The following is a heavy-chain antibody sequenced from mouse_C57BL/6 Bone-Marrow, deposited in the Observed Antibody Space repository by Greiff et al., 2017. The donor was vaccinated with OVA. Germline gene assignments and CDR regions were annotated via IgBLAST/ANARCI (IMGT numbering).Heavy chain of an antibody. CDR1: GFTFSSYA. CDR2: ISDGGSYT. Sequence: EVKLMESGGGLVKPGGSLKLSCAASGFTFSSYAMSWVRQTPEKRLEWVATISDGGSYTYYPDNVKGRFTISRDNAKNNLYLQMSHLKSEDTAMYYCASEVRMDYWGQGTSVTVSS. V-gene: IGHV5-4*03. D-gene: IGHD2-2*01. CDR3: ASEVRMDY. J-gene: IGHJ4*01.